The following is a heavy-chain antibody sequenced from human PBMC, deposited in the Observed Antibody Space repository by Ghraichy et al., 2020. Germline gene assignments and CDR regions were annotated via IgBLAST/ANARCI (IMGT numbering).Heavy chain of an antibody. Sequence: LRLSCAASGFTFDDYAMHWVRQAPGKGLEWVSGISWNSGSIGYADSVKGRFTISRDNAKNSLYLQMNSLRAEDTALYYCAKTFHVDTAMVTGRNWFDPWGQGTLVTVSS. CDR2: ISWNSGSI. V-gene: IGHV3-9*01. D-gene: IGHD5-18*01. CDR3: AKTFHVDTAMVTGRNWFDP. J-gene: IGHJ5*02. CDR1: GFTFDDYA.